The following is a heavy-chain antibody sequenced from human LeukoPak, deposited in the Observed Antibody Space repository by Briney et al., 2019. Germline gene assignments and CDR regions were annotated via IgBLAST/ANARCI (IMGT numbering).Heavy chain of an antibody. Sequence: SETLSLTCAVSGGSISSSSYYWGWIRQPPGKGLEWIGSIYYSGSTYYNPSLKSRVTISVDTSKNQFPLKLSSVTAADTAVYYCARDKTYYYDSSGLDYWGQGTLVTVSS. V-gene: IGHV4-39*06. D-gene: IGHD3-22*01. CDR1: GGSISSSSYY. J-gene: IGHJ4*02. CDR2: IYYSGST. CDR3: ARDKTYYYDSSGLDY.